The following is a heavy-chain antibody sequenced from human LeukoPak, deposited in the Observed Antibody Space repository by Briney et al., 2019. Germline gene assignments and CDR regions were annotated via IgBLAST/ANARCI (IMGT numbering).Heavy chain of an antibody. CDR1: GFTFSSYG. J-gene: IGHJ4*02. CDR3: ARDNDINSRYSQLDY. Sequence: GGSLRLSCAASGFTFSSYGMHWVRQAPGKGLEWVAVIWYDGSKNYYADSVKGRFTISRDKSKNTVYLQMNSLRAEDTAVYYCARDNDINSRYSQLDYWGQGTLVTVSS. V-gene: IGHV3-33*01. CDR2: IWYDGSKN. D-gene: IGHD2/OR15-2a*01.